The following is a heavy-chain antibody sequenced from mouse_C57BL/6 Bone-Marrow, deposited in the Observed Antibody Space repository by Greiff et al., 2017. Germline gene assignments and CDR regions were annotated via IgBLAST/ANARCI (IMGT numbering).Heavy chain of an antibody. J-gene: IGHJ2*01. CDR3: AIYYYGSGGDY. D-gene: IGHD1-1*01. V-gene: IGHV1-7*01. Sequence: VQLVESGAELAKPGASVKLSCKASGYTFTSYWMHWVKQRPGQGLEWIGYINPSSGYTTYNQKFKDKATLTADKSSSTAYMQLSSLTYEDSAVSYCAIYYYGSGGDYWGQGTTLTVSS. CDR2: INPSSGYT. CDR1: GYTFTSYW.